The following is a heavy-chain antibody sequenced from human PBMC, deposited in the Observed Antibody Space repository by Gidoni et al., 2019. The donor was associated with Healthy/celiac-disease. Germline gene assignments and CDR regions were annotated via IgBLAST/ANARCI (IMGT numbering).Heavy chain of an antibody. Sequence: EVQLLESGGGLVQPGGSLTVSCAASRFHLSSYAMSWVRQAPVKGLEWVSAISGSGGSTYYTDSVKGRFTISRDNSKNTLYLQMNSLRAEDTAVYYCAKDIAVTTLYVFDYWGQGTLVTVSS. D-gene: IGHD4-17*01. J-gene: IGHJ4*02. CDR2: ISGSGGST. V-gene: IGHV3-23*01. CDR3: AKDIAVTTLYVFDY. CDR1: RFHLSSYA.